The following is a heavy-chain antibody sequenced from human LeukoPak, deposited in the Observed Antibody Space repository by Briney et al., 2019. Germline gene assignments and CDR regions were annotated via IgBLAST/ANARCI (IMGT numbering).Heavy chain of an antibody. CDR1: GGSVSSGTYY. J-gene: IGHJ4*02. CDR2: IYYSGST. Sequence: SETLSLTCAASGGSVSSGTYYWSWIRQPPGKGLEWIGYIYYSGSTNYNPSLKSRVTMSVDTSKNQFSLKLSSVTAADTAVYYCARSGSFFPLYYFDYWGQGTLVTVSS. D-gene: IGHD1-26*01. V-gene: IGHV4-61*01. CDR3: ARSGSFFPLYYFDY.